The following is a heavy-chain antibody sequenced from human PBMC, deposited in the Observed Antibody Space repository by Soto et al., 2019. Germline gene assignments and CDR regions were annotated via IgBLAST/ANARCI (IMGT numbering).Heavy chain of an antibody. Sequence: QVQLQESGPGLVKPSETLSLTCTVSGGSVSSGSYYWSWIRQPPGKGVDWIGNIYYSGSTNYNPSLKSRVTISVDTSTNQLSLKLRSVSAADTAVYYCARDIGYYGALDYWGQGTLVTVSS. D-gene: IGHD3-10*01. CDR3: ARDIGYYGALDY. CDR2: IYYSGST. CDR1: GGSVSSGSYY. J-gene: IGHJ4*02. V-gene: IGHV4-61*01.